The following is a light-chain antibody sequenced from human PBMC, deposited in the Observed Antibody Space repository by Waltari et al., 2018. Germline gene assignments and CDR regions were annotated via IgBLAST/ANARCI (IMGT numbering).Light chain of an antibody. CDR2: GAS. V-gene: IGKV3-15*01. CDR1: QNIDNN. CDR3: QQYNRWPPLT. J-gene: IGKJ4*01. Sequence: EVVMTQSPAALSVSPGERVTLPFKASQNIDNNLAWYQQNPGQSPRLLIYGASTRATGVPARFSGSGSGTEFTLTISSLQSEDCAVFYCQQYNRWPPLTFGGGTKVEIK.